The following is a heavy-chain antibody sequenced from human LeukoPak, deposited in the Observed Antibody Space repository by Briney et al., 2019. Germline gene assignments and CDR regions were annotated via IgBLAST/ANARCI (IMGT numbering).Heavy chain of an antibody. CDR1: GFTFSSYA. J-gene: IGHJ4*02. D-gene: IGHD3-3*01. Sequence: SGGSLRLSCAASGFTFSSYAMSWVRQAPGKGLEWASAISGSGGSTYYADSVKGRFTISRDNSKNTLYLQMNSLRAEDTAVYYCAKLYEQTYYDFWSGYFDYWGQGTLVTVSS. CDR2: ISGSGGST. V-gene: IGHV3-23*01. CDR3: AKLYEQTYYDFWSGYFDY.